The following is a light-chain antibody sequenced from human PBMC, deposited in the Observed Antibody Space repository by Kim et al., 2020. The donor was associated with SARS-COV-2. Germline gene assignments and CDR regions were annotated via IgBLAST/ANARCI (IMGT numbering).Light chain of an antibody. CDR2: NDS. CDR3: QSADSSDTYVV. J-gene: IGLJ2*01. CDR1: ALPKQY. V-gene: IGLV3-25*03. Sequence: SYELTQPPSVSVSPGQTARITCSGDALPKQYAYWYQQKPGQAPVLVIYNDSERPSGIPERFSGSSSGATVTLTISGVLAEDEADYYCQSADSSDTYVVFGGGTQLTVL.